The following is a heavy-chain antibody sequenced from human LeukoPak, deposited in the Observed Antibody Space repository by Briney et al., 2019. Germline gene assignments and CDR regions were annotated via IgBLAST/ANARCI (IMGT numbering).Heavy chain of an antibody. CDR3: LLQMTYGELSDPDF. CDR1: GFTFSTYN. D-gene: IGHD3-16*02. CDR2: ITSGGGYT. J-gene: IGHJ4*02. Sequence: GGSLRLSCAASGFTFSTYNMNWVRQAPGKGLEWVSSITSGGGYTYYADSVKGRFTTSRDSAMNSVSLQINSLRAEDTAVYYCLLQMTYGELSDPDFRGQGTLVTVSS. V-gene: IGHV3-21*01.